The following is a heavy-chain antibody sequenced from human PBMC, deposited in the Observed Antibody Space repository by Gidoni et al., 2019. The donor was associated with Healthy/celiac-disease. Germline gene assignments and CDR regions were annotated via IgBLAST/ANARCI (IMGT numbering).Heavy chain of an antibody. CDR2: IRSKAYGGTT. V-gene: IGHV3-49*04. J-gene: IGHJ3*02. CDR3: TRVPATTYAFDI. Sequence: EVQLVESGGGLVQPGRSLRLSCTASGFTFGDYAMSWVRQAPGKGLEWVGFIRSKAYGGTTEYAASVKGRFTISRDDSKSIAYLQMNSLKTEDTAVYYCTRVPATTYAFDIWGQGTMVTVSS. D-gene: IGHD4-17*01. CDR1: GFTFGDYA.